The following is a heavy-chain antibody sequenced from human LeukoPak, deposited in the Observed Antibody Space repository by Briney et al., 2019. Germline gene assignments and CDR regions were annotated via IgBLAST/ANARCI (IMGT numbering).Heavy chain of an antibody. J-gene: IGHJ6*02. V-gene: IGHV1-2*02. Sequence: ASVKVSCKASGYTFTGYYMHWVRQAPGQGLEWMGWINPNSGGTNYAQKFQGRVTMTRDTSISTAYMELSRLRSDDTAVYYCAAVDTANSHNRGYYYYYYGMDVWGQGTTVTVSS. CDR1: GYTFTGYY. CDR2: INPNSGGT. CDR3: AAVDTANSHNRGYYYYYYGMDV. D-gene: IGHD5-18*01.